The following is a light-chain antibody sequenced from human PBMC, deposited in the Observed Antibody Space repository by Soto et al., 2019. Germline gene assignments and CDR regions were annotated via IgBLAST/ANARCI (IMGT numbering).Light chain of an antibody. J-gene: IGLJ2*01. CDR2: EVS. CDR1: SSDVGGYNY. CDR3: SSYAGSNNV. Sequence: QSALTQPPSASGSPGQSVTISCTGTSSDVGGYNYVSWYQQHPGKAPKLMIYEVSKRPSGVPDRFSGSKSGNTASLTVSGLHAEDEADYYCSSYAGSNNVFGRGTKLTVL. V-gene: IGLV2-8*01.